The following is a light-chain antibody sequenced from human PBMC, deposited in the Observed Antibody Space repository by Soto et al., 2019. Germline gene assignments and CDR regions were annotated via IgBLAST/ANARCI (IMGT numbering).Light chain of an antibody. J-gene: IGKJ1*01. CDR3: QQYNNWPTCT. CDR2: GAS. Sequence: EIVMTQSPATLSVSPGERATLSYRASQSVSSNLAWYQQKPGQAPRLLIYGASTRATGIPARFSGSGSGTEFTLTISSLQSEDFAVYYCQQYNNWPTCTFGQGTKV. V-gene: IGKV3-15*01. CDR1: QSVSSN.